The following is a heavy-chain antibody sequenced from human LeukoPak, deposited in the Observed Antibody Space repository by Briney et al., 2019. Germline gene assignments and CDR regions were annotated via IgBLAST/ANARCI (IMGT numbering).Heavy chain of an antibody. J-gene: IGHJ6*02. CDR3: ARVEGFGELPEYGMDV. CDR2: IYPGDSDT. Sequence: GESLKISCKGSGYSFTGYWIGWVRQMPGKGLEWMGIIYPGDSDTRYSPSFQGQVTISADKSISTAYLQWSSLKASDTAMYYCARVEGFGELPEYGMDVWGQGTTVTVSS. CDR1: GYSFTGYW. D-gene: IGHD3-10*01. V-gene: IGHV5-51*01.